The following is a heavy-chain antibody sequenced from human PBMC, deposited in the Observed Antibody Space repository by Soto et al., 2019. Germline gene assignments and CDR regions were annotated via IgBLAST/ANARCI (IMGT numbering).Heavy chain of an antibody. Sequence: VGSLRLSCAASGFTFNDYYMTWIRQAPGKGLEWVSYISSSGSGIYHADSMKGRFTISRDNAKKSLYLQMSSLRAEDTAVYYCARAYSDAFDIWGQGTMVTVSS. D-gene: IGHD2-15*01. CDR2: ISSSGSGI. J-gene: IGHJ3*02. V-gene: IGHV3-11*01. CDR1: GFTFNDYY. CDR3: ARAYSDAFDI.